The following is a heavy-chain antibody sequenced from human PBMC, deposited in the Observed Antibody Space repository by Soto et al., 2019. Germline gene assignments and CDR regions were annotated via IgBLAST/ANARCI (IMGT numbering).Heavy chain of an antibody. Sequence: GESLKISCKGSGYHFTNYWIGWVRQVPGKGLEWMGFIYPSDSDTRYSPSFQGQVTISADKSISTAYLQWSSLKASDTAMYYCAGGGVRGVITRTRDYYGMDVWGQGTTVTVSS. V-gene: IGHV5-51*01. CDR1: GYHFTNYW. CDR3: AGGGVRGVITRTRDYYGMDV. CDR2: IYPSDSDT. J-gene: IGHJ6*02. D-gene: IGHD3-10*01.